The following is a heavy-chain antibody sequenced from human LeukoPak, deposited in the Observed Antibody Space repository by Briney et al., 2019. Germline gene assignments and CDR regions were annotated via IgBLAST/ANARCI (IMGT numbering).Heavy chain of an antibody. J-gene: IGHJ4*02. CDR1: DFVFSDYY. CDR3: AREMEGDYGSGTFFDL. V-gene: IGHV3-11*04. CDR2: ISSSGNSI. Sequence: GGSLRLSCAASDFVFSDYYMSWVRQAPGKGLEWVSYISSSGNSIYYADSVRGRFTISRDNAKDSLYLQMNSLRAEDTAVYYCAREMEGDYGSGTFFDLWGQGNMVTVSS. D-gene: IGHD3-10*01.